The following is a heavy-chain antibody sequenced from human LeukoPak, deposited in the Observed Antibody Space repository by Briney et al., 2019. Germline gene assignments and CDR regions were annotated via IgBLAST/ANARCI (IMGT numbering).Heavy chain of an antibody. V-gene: IGHV3-21*01. J-gene: IGHJ4*02. CDR3: AREGLPSGATKIFDY. Sequence: GGSLRLSCAVSGFTFSSYSMHWVRQAPGKGLEWVSCIRSVTSSIYYADAVKGRFTVSRDNAKNSLYLEMNSLRAEDTAVYYCAREGLPSGATKIFDYWGQGTLVAVSS. CDR2: IRSVTSSI. CDR1: GFTFSSYS. D-gene: IGHD2-15*01.